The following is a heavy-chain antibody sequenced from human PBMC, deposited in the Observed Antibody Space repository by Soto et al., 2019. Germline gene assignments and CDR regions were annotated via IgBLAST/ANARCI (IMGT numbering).Heavy chain of an antibody. J-gene: IGHJ4*02. CDR1: GYTFTNYA. Sequence: ASVKVSCKASGYTFTNYAMHWVRQAPGQRLEWMGWINAGNGNTKYSQKFQGRVTITRDTSASTAYMELSSLRSDDTAVYYCARGPGVRGVNASRYYYFDYWGQGTLVTVSS. D-gene: IGHD3-10*01. CDR3: ARGPGVRGVNASRYYYFDY. CDR2: INAGNGNT. V-gene: IGHV1-3*01.